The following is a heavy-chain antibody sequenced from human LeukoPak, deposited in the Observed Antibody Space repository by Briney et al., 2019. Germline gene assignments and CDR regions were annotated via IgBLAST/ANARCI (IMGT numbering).Heavy chain of an antibody. CDR1: GASISSNNW. CDR2: IYHSGST. J-gene: IGHJ4*02. V-gene: IGHV4-4*02. CDR3: AAAAVAVDY. Sequence: SETLSLTCAVSGASISSNNWWNWVRQPPGKGLEWIGEIYHSGSTNYSPSLKSRITISVDKSKNHVSLKLTSVTAADTAIYYCAAAAVAVDYWGQGTLVTVSS. D-gene: IGHD6-19*01.